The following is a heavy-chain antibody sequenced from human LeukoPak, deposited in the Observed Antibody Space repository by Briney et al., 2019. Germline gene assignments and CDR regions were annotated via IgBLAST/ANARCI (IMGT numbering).Heavy chain of an antibody. D-gene: IGHD3-22*01. V-gene: IGHV4-59*01. CDR2: IYYSGST. Sequence: SETLSLTCTVSGGSISTYDWSWIRQPPGKGLEWIGYIYYSGSTNYNPSLKSRVTISVDTSKNQFSLKLSSVTAADTAVYYCARSRSGYYYDAFDIWGQGTMVTVSS. CDR3: ARSRSGYYYDAFDI. CDR1: GGSISTYD. J-gene: IGHJ3*02.